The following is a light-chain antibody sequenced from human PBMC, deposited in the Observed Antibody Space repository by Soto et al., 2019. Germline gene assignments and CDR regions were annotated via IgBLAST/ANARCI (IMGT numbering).Light chain of an antibody. Sequence: QSVLTQPASVSGSPGQSITISCTGTSSDIGTYNYVSWYQQHPGKAPKLVIYEVSNRPSGVSNRFSGSKSGNTASLTISGLQPEDEADYFCNSFTPTSTRCVFGPGTKVTAL. CDR2: EVS. V-gene: IGLV2-14*01. J-gene: IGLJ1*01. CDR3: NSFTPTSTRCV. CDR1: SSDIGTYNY.